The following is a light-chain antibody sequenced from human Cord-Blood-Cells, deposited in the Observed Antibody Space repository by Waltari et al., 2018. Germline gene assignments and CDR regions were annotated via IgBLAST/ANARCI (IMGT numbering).Light chain of an antibody. CDR2: CAS. Sequence: EIGMTQSPATLSVSPGERATLSCRASQSVSSNLAWYQQKPGQAPRLLIYCASTRATGIPARFSGSGSGTEFTLTISSLQSEDFAGYYCQQYNNWPRTFGGGTKVEIK. CDR3: QQYNNWPRT. V-gene: IGKV3-15*01. CDR1: QSVSSN. J-gene: IGKJ4*01.